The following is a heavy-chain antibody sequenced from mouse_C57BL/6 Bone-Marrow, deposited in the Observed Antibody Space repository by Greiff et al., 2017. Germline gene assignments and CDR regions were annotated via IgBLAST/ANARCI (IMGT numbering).Heavy chain of an antibody. V-gene: IGHV1-81*01. CDR1: GYTFTSYG. J-gene: IGHJ3*01. CDR3: ARSHYYYGSAY. CDR2: IYPRSGNT. D-gene: IGHD1-1*01. Sequence: VQLQESGAELARPGASVKLSCKASGYTFTSYGISWVKQRTGQGLEWIGEIYPRSGNTYYNEKFKGKATLTADKSYSTAYMELRSLTSEDSAVYFCARSHYYYGSAYWGQGTLVTVSA.